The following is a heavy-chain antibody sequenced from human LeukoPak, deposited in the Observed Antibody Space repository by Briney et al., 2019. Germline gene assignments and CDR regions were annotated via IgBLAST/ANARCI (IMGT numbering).Heavy chain of an antibody. V-gene: IGHV3-74*01. CDR3: GSLTVVARDH. CDR1: GFSFSTHW. J-gene: IGHJ4*02. Sequence: HPGGSLRLSCAASGFSFSTHWMHWVRQAPGKGLVYVAQINSDGSATAYADSVKGRFTISRDNAKNTLYLEMSSLRAEDTAVYYCGSLTVVARDHWDQGTLVTVSS. CDR2: INSDGSAT. D-gene: IGHD3-22*01.